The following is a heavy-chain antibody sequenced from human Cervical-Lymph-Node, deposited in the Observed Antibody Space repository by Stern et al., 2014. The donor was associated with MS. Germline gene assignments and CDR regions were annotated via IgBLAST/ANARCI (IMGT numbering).Heavy chain of an antibody. CDR3: ARDTSSPERSDW. CDR1: GFTVSRDY. Sequence: EMQLVESGGGVIQPGGSLRLSCTASGFTVSRDYMTWVRQAPGTGLAWFSIRTNVGSTFYTDSVKGRFTISRDDSKNTVYLHMTSLRAEDTAMYYCARDTSSPERSDWWGQGTLVTVSS. J-gene: IGHJ4*02. D-gene: IGHD1-1*01. V-gene: IGHV3-53*01. CDR2: RTNVGST.